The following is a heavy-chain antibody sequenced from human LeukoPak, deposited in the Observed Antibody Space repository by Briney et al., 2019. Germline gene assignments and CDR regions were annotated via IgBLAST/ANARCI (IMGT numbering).Heavy chain of an antibody. CDR2: INWNGGST. J-gene: IGHJ4*02. CDR1: GFTFDDYG. Sequence: GGSLRLSCAASGFTFDDYGMSWVRQAPGKGLEWVSGINWNGGSTGYADSVKGRFTISRDSAKNSLYLQMNSLRAEDTALYYCARDPLGYCSSTSCFDYFDYWGQGTLVTVSS. CDR3: ARDPLGYCSSTSCFDYFDY. D-gene: IGHD2-2*01. V-gene: IGHV3-20*04.